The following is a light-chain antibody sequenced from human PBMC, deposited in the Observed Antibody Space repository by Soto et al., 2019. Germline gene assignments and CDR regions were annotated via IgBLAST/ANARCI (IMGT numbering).Light chain of an antibody. Sequence: EIVMTQSPATLSVSPGESATLSCRASQSVNTNLAWYQQKPGRAPRLLIHGASHRATGIPARFSGSESGTEFTLNISSLQSEDFAVYYCKQYHNWPPHTFGQGTKLEIK. CDR3: KQYHNWPPHT. CDR1: QSVNTN. J-gene: IGKJ2*01. V-gene: IGKV3-15*01. CDR2: GAS.